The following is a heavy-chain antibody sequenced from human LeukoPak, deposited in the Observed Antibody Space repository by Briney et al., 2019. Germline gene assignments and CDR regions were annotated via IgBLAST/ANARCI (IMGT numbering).Heavy chain of an antibody. J-gene: IGHJ4*02. V-gene: IGHV3-23*01. CDR3: ARGGVDYYGSGTYYLMYYFDY. D-gene: IGHD3-10*01. Sequence: SGGSLRLSCEDSGFTFRSYEMSWVRQAPGKGLEWVSGISGSGGATYYADSVKGRFTISRDDPHNTLYLQMNSLRAEDTAVYFCARGGVDYYGSGTYYLMYYFDYWGQGALVTVSS. CDR2: ISGSGGAT. CDR1: GFTFRSYE.